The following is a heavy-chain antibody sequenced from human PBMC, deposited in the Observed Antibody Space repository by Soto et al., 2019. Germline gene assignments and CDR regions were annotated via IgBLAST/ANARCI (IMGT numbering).Heavy chain of an antibody. CDR1: GYTLTELS. Sequence: GASVKVSCKVSGYTLTELSMHWVRQAPGKGLEWMGGFDPEDGETIYAQKFQGRVTMTEDTSTDTAYMELSSLRSEDTAVYYCATVDRHWGKKDYWGQGTLVTVSS. CDR3: ATVDRHWGKKDY. V-gene: IGHV1-24*01. D-gene: IGHD3-16*01. J-gene: IGHJ4*02. CDR2: FDPEDGET.